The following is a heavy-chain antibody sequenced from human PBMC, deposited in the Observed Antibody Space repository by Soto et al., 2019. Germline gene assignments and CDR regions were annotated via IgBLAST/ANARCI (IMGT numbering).Heavy chain of an antibody. V-gene: IGHV4-34*01. D-gene: IGHD6-13*01. CDR2: INHSGST. J-gene: IGHJ5*02. CDR3: ARDRSSAYNWFDP. Sequence: SETLSLTCAVYGGSFSGYYWSWIPQPPGKGLEWIGEINHSGSTNYNPSLKSRVTISVDTSKNQFSLKLSSVTAADTAVYYCARDRSSAYNWFDPWGQGTLVTVSS. CDR1: GGSFSGYY.